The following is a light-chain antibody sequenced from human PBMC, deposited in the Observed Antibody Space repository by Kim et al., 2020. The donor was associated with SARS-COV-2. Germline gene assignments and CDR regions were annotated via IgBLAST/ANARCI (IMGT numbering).Light chain of an antibody. Sequence: PGPTVPLPCGSSTGTVTTTHFPCWFQQRPGQAPITLIYDTNDKHPWTPARFSGSLLGGKAALTLSGARREDEADYYCLLSYSGLVVFGGGTQLTVL. CDR1: TGTVTTTHF. V-gene: IGLV7-46*01. CDR2: DTN. J-gene: IGLJ3*02. CDR3: LLSYSGLVV.